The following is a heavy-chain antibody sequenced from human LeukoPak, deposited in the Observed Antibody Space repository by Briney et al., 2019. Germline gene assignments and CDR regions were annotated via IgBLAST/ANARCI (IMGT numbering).Heavy chain of an antibody. D-gene: IGHD4-17*01. CDR2: INPNSGGT. Sequence: VSVKVSCKASGYTFTDYYMHWVRRAPGQGLEWMGWINPNSGGTKYAQKFQGRVTMTRDTSISTAYMEVSRLRSEDTAVYYCGRDNGDYVLDYWGQGTLVTVSS. CDR1: GYTFTDYY. CDR3: GRDNGDYVLDY. V-gene: IGHV1-2*02. J-gene: IGHJ4*02.